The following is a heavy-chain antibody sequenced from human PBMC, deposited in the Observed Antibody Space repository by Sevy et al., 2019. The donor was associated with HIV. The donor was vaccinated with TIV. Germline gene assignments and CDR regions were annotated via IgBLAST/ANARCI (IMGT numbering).Heavy chain of an antibody. CDR3: ARGPIGVATMGGGFDY. D-gene: IGHD3-10*01. V-gene: IGHV3-30-3*01. Sequence: GGSLRLSCAASGFTFSSYAMHWVRQAPGKGLEWVAVISYDGSNKYYADSVKGRFTISRDNSKNTLYLQMNSLRAEDTAVYYCARGPIGVATMGGGFDYWGQGTLVTVSS. CDR2: ISYDGSNK. CDR1: GFTFSSYA. J-gene: IGHJ4*02.